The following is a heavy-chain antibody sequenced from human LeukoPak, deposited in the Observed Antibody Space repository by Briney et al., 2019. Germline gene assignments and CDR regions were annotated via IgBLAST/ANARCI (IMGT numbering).Heavy chain of an antibody. J-gene: IGHJ3*01. CDR3: ARRYFVGYCSSTSCYKGAFDL. CDR2: IYPGDSET. D-gene: IGHD2-2*03. Sequence: GESLKISCKGSGYSFTSYWIGWVRQLPGKGLEWMGIIYPGDSETRYSPSLQGQVTISADKSISTAYLQWSSLKASDTAMYYCARRYFVGYCSSTSCYKGAFDLWGQGTMVTVSS. V-gene: IGHV5-51*01. CDR1: GYSFTSYW.